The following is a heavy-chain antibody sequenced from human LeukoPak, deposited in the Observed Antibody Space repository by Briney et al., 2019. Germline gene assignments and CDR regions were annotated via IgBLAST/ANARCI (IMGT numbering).Heavy chain of an antibody. D-gene: IGHD3-3*01. V-gene: IGHV1-18*01. CDR3: ASQEGDFWSGYYTS. J-gene: IGHJ5*02. CDR1: GYTFTSYA. Sequence: GASVKVSCKASGYTFTSYAMHWVRQAPGQGLEWMGWISAYNGNTNYAQKLQGRVTMTTDTSTSTAYVELRSLRSDDTAVYYCASQEGDFWSGYYTSWGQGTLVTVSS. CDR2: ISAYNGNT.